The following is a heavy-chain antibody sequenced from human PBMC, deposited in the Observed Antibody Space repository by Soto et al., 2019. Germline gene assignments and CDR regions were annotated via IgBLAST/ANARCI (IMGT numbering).Heavy chain of an antibody. J-gene: IGHJ4*02. CDR2: IYYSGST. CDR3: ARAAAGGGTFDY. D-gene: IGHD6-13*01. Sequence: SETLSLTCTVSGGSISSYYWSWIRQPPGKGLEWIGYIYYSGSTNYNPSLKSRVTISVDTSKNQFSLNLSSVTAADTAVYYCARAAAGGGTFDYWGQGTLVTVSS. CDR1: GGSISSYY. V-gene: IGHV4-59*01.